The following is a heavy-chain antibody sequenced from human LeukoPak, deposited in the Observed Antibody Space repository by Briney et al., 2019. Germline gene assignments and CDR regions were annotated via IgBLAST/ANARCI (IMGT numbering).Heavy chain of an antibody. CDR1: GGSFSGYY. Sequence: KSSETLSLTCAVYGGSFSGYYWSWIRQPPGKGLEWIGETNHSGSTNYNPSLKSRVTISVDTSKNQFSLKLSSVTAADTAVYYCARRRAAGYMDVWGKGTTVTVSS. CDR3: ARRRAAGYMDV. CDR2: TNHSGST. V-gene: IGHV4-34*01. D-gene: IGHD6-13*01. J-gene: IGHJ6*03.